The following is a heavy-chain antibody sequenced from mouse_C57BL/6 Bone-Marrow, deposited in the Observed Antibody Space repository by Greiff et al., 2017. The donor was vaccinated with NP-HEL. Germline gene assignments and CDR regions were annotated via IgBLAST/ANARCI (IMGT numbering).Heavy chain of an antibody. V-gene: IGHV2-2*01. D-gene: IGHD1-1*01. J-gene: IGHJ3*01. CDR2: IWGGGST. CDR3: ARDTTGY. CDR1: GFSLTSYG. Sequence: QVQLKESGPGLVKPSQSLSITCTVSGFSLTSYGVHWVRQSPGKGLEWLGVIWGGGSTDYNAAFISRLSISKDNSKSQVFFKMNSLQADDTSIYYCARDTTGYWGQGTLVTVSA.